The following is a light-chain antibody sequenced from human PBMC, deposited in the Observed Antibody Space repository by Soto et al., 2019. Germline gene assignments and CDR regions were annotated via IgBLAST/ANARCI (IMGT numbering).Light chain of an antibody. V-gene: IGKV1-33*01. Sequence: DIPMTQSPSSLSASVGDRVTITCQASQDISNYLYWYQQKPGKAPKLLIYDASNLQTGVPSRFSGSGSETDFTFTISSLQPEDIATYNCQQYDNLPPTFGQGTKVEIK. CDR1: QDISNY. J-gene: IGKJ1*01. CDR2: DAS. CDR3: QQYDNLPPT.